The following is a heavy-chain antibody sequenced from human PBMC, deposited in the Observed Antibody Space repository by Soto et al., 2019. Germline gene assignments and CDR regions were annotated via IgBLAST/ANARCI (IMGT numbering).Heavy chain of an antibody. D-gene: IGHD2-15*01. J-gene: IGHJ3*02. CDR3: ASELAATPRSVGAFDI. V-gene: IGHV1-18*01. CDR2: ISAYNGNT. Sequence: ASVKVSCKVSVYTFTSNCSSWVRQAPGQGLEWMGWISAYNGNTNYAQKLQGRVTMTTDTSTSTAYMELRSLRSDDTAVYYCASELAATPRSVGAFDIWGQGTMVTVSS. CDR1: VYTFTSNC.